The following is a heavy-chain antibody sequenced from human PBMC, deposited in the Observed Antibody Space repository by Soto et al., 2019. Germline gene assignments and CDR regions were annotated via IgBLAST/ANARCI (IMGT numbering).Heavy chain of an antibody. CDR1: GFTFSSYS. CDR2: ISSSSSYI. V-gene: IGHV3-21*01. Sequence: EVQLVESGGGLVKPGGSLRLSCAASGFTFSSYSMNWVRQAPGKGLEWVSSISSSSSYIYYADSVKGRFTISRDNAKNSLDLQMNSLRAEDTAVYYCARGRGAAGTDSVQYYGMDVWGQGTTVTVSS. CDR3: ARGRGAAGTDSVQYYGMDV. J-gene: IGHJ6*02. D-gene: IGHD6-13*01.